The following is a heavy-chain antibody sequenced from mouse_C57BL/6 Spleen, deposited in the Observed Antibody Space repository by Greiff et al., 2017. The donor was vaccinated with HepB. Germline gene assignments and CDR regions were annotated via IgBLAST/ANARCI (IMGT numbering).Heavy chain of an antibody. CDR2: IYPRSGNT. CDR1: GYTFTSYG. CDR3: ARRGTYGSSSWFAY. V-gene: IGHV1-81*01. D-gene: IGHD1-1*01. J-gene: IGHJ3*01. Sequence: QVQLQHSGAELARPGASVKLSCKASGYTFTSYGISWVKQRTGQGLEWIGEIYPRSGNTYYNEKFKGKATLTADKSSSTAYMELRSLTSEDSAVYFCARRGTYGSSSWFAYWGQGTLVTVSA.